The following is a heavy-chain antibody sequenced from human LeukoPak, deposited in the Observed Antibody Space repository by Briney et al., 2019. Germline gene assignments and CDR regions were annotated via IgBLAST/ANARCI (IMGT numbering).Heavy chain of an antibody. CDR1: GFTFSSYS. CDR2: ISSSSSTI. J-gene: IGHJ6*04. D-gene: IGHD3-3*01. Sequence: PGGPLRLSCAASGFTFSSYSMNWVRQAPGKGLEWVSYISSSSSTIYYADSVKGQFTISRDNAKNSLYLQMNSLRAEDTAVYYCAKGKYDFWSGYSDVWGKGTTVTVSS. V-gene: IGHV3-48*01. CDR3: AKGKYDFWSGYSDV.